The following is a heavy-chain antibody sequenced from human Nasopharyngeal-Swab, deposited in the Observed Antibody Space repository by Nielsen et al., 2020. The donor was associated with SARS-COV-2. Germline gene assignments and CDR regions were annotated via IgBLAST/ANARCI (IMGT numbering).Heavy chain of an antibody. CDR2: IIPIFGTA. V-gene: IGHV1-69*13. CDR1: VGTFSSYA. CDR3: ARRGGSSWKQEGYYFDY. Sequence: SVQVSCKAFVGTFSSYAISWVRQAPGQGLAWMGGIIPIFGTANYAQKFQGRVTITADESTSTAYMELSSLRSEDTAVYFCARRGGSSWKQEGYYFDYWGQGTLVTVSS. D-gene: IGHD6-13*01. J-gene: IGHJ4*02.